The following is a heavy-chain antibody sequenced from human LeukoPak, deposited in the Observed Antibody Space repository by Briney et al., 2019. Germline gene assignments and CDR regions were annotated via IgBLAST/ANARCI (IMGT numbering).Heavy chain of an antibody. V-gene: IGHV3-30*18. J-gene: IGHJ6*02. CDR1: GFTFSSYG. CDR3: AKTRYGSPYYYGMDV. D-gene: IGHD3-10*01. CDR2: ISYDGSNK. Sequence: PGRSLRLSCAASGFTFSSYGMHWVRQAPGKGLEWVAVISYDGSNKYYADSVKGRFTISRDNSKNTLYLQMNSLRAEDTAVYYCAKTRYGSPYYYGMDVWGQGTTVTVSS.